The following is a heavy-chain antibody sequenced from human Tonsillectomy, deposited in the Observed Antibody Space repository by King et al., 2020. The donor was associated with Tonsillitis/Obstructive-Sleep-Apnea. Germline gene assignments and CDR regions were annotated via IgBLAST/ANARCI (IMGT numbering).Heavy chain of an antibody. CDR2: INHIGST. D-gene: IGHD2-15*01. Sequence: VQLQQWGAGLLKPSETLSLTCAVYGGSFSGYYWSWIRQPPGKGLEWIGEINHIGSTNYNPSLKSRVTLSVDTSKNQFSLRLSSVTAADTAVYYCARGGSDATPQEFDCWGQGTLVTVSS. CDR3: ARGGSDATPQEFDC. J-gene: IGHJ4*02. CDR1: GGSFSGYY. V-gene: IGHV4-34*01.